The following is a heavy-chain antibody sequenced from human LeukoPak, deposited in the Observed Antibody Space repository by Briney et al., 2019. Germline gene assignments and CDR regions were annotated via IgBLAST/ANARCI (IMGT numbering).Heavy chain of an antibody. CDR2: IYYSGST. J-gene: IGHJ5*02. D-gene: IGHD3-3*01. CDR3: ARKYDFWSGPHGGWFDP. V-gene: IGHV4-59*08. CDR1: GGSISSYY. Sequence: PSETLSLTCTVSGGSISSYYWSWIRQPPGKGLEWIGYIYYSGSTNYNPSLKSRVTISVDTSKNQFSLKLSSVTAADPAVYYCARKYDFWSGPHGGWFDPWGQGTLVTVSS.